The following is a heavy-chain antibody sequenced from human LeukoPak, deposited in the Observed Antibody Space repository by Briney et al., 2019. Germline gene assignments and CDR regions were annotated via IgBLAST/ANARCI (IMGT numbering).Heavy chain of an antibody. D-gene: IGHD3-10*01. CDR1: GFTVSSNY. Sequence: PGGSLRLSCAASGFTVSSNYMSWVRQAPGKGLEWVSVIYSGGSTYYADSVKGRFTISRDNSKNTLYLQMNSLRAEDTAVYYCARDQRAAGANWFDPWGQGTLVTVSS. V-gene: IGHV3-66*01. CDR2: IYSGGST. CDR3: ARDQRAAGANWFDP. J-gene: IGHJ5*02.